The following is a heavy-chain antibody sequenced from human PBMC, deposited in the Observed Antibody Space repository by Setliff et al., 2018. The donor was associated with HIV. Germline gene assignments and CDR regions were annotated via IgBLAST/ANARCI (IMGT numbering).Heavy chain of an antibody. D-gene: IGHD6-13*01. J-gene: IGHJ4*02. CDR1: GFSFDDYA. Sequence: LSLSCAASGFSFDDYAMHWVRQAPGKGLEWVSGINYNSDHLGYADSVKGRFTISRDNSKNTLFLQMGSLRTEDTAVYFCAKNLYSSIWSPLDYWGQGTLVTVSS. V-gene: IGHV3-9*01. CDR3: AKNLYSSIWSPLDY. CDR2: INYNSDHL.